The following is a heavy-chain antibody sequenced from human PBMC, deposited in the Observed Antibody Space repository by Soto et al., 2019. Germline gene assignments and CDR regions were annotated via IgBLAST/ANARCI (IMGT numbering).Heavy chain of an antibody. D-gene: IGHD6-19*01. Sequence: QVQLVESGGGVVQPGRSLRLSCAASGFTFSSYTMYWVREGPGKGLEWVAGISNNGINKDYADSVKGPFIVSRDNSKNTLNLQINSLRRDDSAIYYCAREWSISVGAPGYWGQGTLVTVSS. CDR2: ISNNGINK. J-gene: IGHJ4*02. CDR3: AREWSISVGAPGY. CDR1: GFTFSSYT. V-gene: IGHV3-30-3*01.